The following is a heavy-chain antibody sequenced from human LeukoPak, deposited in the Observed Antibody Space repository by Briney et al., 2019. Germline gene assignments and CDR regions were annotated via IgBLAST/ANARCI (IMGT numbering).Heavy chain of an antibody. CDR1: GFTFSSYA. CDR3: ARSHSYYYDSSGYIGNFDY. CDR2: IYSGGST. D-gene: IGHD3-22*01. V-gene: IGHV3-66*01. Sequence: GGSLRLSCAASGFTFSSYAMHWVRQAPGKGLQWVSVIYSGGSTYYADSVKGRFTISRDNSKNTLYLQMNSLRAEDTAVYYCARSHSYYYDSSGYIGNFDYWGQGTLVTVSS. J-gene: IGHJ4*02.